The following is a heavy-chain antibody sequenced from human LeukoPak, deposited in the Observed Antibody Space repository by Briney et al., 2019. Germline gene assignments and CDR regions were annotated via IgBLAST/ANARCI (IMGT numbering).Heavy chain of an antibody. CDR1: GFTFSSYS. Sequence: GGSLRLSCAASGFTFSSYSMNWVRQAPGKGLEWVSSISSSSYIYYADSVKGRFTISRDNAKNSLYLQMNSLRAEDTAVYYCARGLMTTVACIDYWGQGTLVTVSS. CDR2: ISSSSYI. D-gene: IGHD4-23*01. V-gene: IGHV3-21*01. CDR3: ARGLMTTVACIDY. J-gene: IGHJ4*02.